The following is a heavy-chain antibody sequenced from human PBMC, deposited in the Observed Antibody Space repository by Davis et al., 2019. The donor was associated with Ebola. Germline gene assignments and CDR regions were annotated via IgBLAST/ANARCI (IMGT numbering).Heavy chain of an antibody. D-gene: IGHD3-3*01. CDR3: ARDYQSGYLIL. CDR1: GGAFLDYA. Sequence: SVKFSCKASGGAFLDYAITWVRQAPGQGLEWMGRVIPLVDMANYAQKFQGRVTITADKSSSTVYMEMSSLKSEDTAVYYCARDYQSGYLILWGQGTLVTVSS. V-gene: IGHV1-69*10. J-gene: IGHJ4*02. CDR2: VIPLVDMA.